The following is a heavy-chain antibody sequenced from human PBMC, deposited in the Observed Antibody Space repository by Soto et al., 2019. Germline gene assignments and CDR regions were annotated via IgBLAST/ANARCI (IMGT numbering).Heavy chain of an antibody. D-gene: IGHD3-9*01. J-gene: IGHJ4*02. CDR3: ARRRGLVGSFDY. V-gene: IGHV5-51*01. CDR1: GYSFTTYW. CDR2: IYPGDSDT. Sequence: GESLKISCKGSGYSFTTYWLGWVRQVPGKGLEWMGIIYPGDSDTRYSPSCQGQVTISADKSISAAYLQWSSLKASDTAMYFCARRRGLVGSFDYWGRGTLVTVSS.